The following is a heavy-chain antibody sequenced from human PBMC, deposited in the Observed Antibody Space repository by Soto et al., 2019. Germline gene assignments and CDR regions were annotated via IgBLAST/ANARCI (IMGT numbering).Heavy chain of an antibody. CDR3: ARDGLDYYGMDV. CDR1: GFTFSNYW. V-gene: IGHV3-74*01. J-gene: IGHJ6*02. CDR2: ISRDGSGA. Sequence: EVQLVESGGGLVQPGGSLRLSCAASGFTFSNYWMQWVRQAPGKGLVWVSHISRDGSGANYADSVKVRFTISRNNANNTLYLQMNRLRAEDTAMYYCARDGLDYYGMDVWGQGTTVTVSS.